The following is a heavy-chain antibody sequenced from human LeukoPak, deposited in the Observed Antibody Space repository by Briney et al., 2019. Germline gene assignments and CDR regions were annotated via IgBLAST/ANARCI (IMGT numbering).Heavy chain of an antibody. Sequence: ASVKVSCKASGYTFTSYDINWVRQATGQGLEWMGWINPNSGGTNYAQKFQGRVTMTRDTSISTAYMELSRLRSDDTAVYYCARGAVLRFLEWLSVNYYYYMDVWGKGTTVTVSS. CDR3: ARGAVLRFLEWLSVNYYYYMDV. D-gene: IGHD3-3*01. V-gene: IGHV1-2*02. CDR1: GYTFTSYD. CDR2: INPNSGGT. J-gene: IGHJ6*03.